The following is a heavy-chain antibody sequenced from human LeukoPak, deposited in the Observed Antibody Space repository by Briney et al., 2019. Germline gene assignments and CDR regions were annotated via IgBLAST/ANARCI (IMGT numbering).Heavy chain of an antibody. CDR2: IIPIFGTA. D-gene: IGHD2-2*01. V-gene: IGHV1-69*13. CDR1: GGTFSSYA. CDR3: ARRGVGYCSSTSCYYPDDYYGMDV. Sequence: SVKVSCKASGGTFSSYAISWVRQAPGQGLEWMGGIIPIFGTANYAQKFQGRVTITADESTSTAYMELSSLRSEDTAVYYCARRGVGYCSSTSCYYPDDYYGMDVWGQGTTVTVSS. J-gene: IGHJ6*02.